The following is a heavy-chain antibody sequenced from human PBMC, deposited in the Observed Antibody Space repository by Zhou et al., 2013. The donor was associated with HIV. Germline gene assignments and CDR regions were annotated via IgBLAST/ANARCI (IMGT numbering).Heavy chain of an antibody. Sequence: QVQLVQSGAEVKKPGSSVKVSCKASGGTFSSYAISWVRQAPGQGLEWMGGIIPIFGTANYAQKFQGRVTITTDESTSTAYMELSSLRSEDTAVYYCASLLLSPNYYYYYYMDVWGKGDHGSPSP. J-gene: IGHJ6*03. CDR1: GGTFSSYA. D-gene: IGHD2-15*01. CDR2: IIPIFGTA. CDR3: ASLLLSPNYYYYYYMDV. V-gene: IGHV1-69*05.